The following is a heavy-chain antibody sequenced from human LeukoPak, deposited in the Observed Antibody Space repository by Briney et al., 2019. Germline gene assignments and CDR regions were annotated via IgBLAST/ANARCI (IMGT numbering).Heavy chain of an antibody. CDR2: ISHSGST. D-gene: IGHD6-13*01. CDR3: ARGRPLLTGSSSWYYFDY. V-gene: IGHV4-34*01. J-gene: IGHJ4*02. Sequence: SETLSLTCAVYGGSFSGYYWSWIRQPPGKGLEWIGEISHSGSTNYNPSLKSRVTISVDTSKNQFSLKLSSVTAADTAVYYCARGRPLLTGSSSWYYFDYWGQGTLVTVSS. CDR1: GGSFSGYY.